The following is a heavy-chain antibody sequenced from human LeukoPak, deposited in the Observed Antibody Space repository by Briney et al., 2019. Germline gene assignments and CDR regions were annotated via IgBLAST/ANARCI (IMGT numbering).Heavy chain of an antibody. Sequence: GGSLRLSCEASGFSFSSYWMSWVRQAPGKGPEWVANINQVESEKYSVDSVKGRFTISRDNAKNSVYLQMKNLRAEDTALYYCARLSAYYYGSYFYYYMDVWGKGTTVTVSS. D-gene: IGHD3-10*01. CDR2: INQVESEK. CDR1: GFSFSSYW. V-gene: IGHV3-7*01. CDR3: ARLSAYYYGSYFYYYMDV. J-gene: IGHJ6*03.